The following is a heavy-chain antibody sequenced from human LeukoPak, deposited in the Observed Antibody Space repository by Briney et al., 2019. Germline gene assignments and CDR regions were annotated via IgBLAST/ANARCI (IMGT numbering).Heavy chain of an antibody. J-gene: IGHJ4*02. CDR1: GFTFSSYE. CDR2: ISSSGSTI. V-gene: IGHV3-48*03. D-gene: IGHD3-10*01. CDR3: ARSARIRVFDY. Sequence: GGSLRLSCAASGFTFSSYEMNWVRQAPGKGLEWVSYISSSGSTIYYADSVKGRFTISRDNAKNSLYLQMNSLRAEDTAVYYCARSARIRVFDYWGQGTLVTVSS.